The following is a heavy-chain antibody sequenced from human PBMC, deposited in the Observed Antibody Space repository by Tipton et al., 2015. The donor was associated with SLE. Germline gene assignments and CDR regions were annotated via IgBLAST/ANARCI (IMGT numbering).Heavy chain of an antibody. Sequence: TLSLTCTVSGGSISKYYWSWIRQPPGKGLEWIGYIFYSGSTNYSPSLKSRVTISIDTSKNQFSLKLSSVTAADTAVYFCARRDADWYYFDYWGQGTLVTVSS. CDR2: IFYSGST. CDR3: ARRDADWYYFDY. V-gene: IGHV4-59*08. CDR1: GGSISKYY. J-gene: IGHJ4*02. D-gene: IGHD3/OR15-3a*01.